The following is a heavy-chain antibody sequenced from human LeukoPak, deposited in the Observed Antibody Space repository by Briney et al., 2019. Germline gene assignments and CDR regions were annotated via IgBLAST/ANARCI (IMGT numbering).Heavy chain of an antibody. CDR2: ISGSGGST. CDR1: GFTFSSYA. D-gene: IGHD3-22*01. CDR3: AEEDYYDSSGYSGY. J-gene: IGHJ4*02. V-gene: IGHV3-23*01. Sequence: DPGGSLRLSCAASGFTFSSYAMSWVRLAPGKGLEWVSAISGSGGSTYYADSVKGRFTISRDNSKNTLYLQMNSLRAEDTAVYYCAEEDYYDSSGYSGYWGQGTLVTVSS.